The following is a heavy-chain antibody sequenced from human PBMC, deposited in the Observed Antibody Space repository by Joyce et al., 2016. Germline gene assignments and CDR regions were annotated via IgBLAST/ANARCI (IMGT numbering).Heavy chain of an antibody. Sequence: QVQLQESGPGLVKPSGTLSLTCAVSGDSVSSNNWLIWVRQPPGKGLQWVGEVFRTGSTNYDPSLKSRLTISIDKSKNDFSLRLSSVTAADTAIYYCSRQDFGAFDIWGQGTLVTVSS. J-gene: IGHJ3*02. CDR2: VFRTGST. CDR3: SRQDFGAFDI. D-gene: IGHD3-10*01. CDR1: GDSVSSNNW. V-gene: IGHV4-4*02.